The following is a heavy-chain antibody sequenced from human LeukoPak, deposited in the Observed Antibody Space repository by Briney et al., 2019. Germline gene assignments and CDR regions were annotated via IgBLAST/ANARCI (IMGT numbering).Heavy chain of an antibody. CDR1: GFTFSDYY. CDR3: ARDHSDGYEFDY. CDR2: ITSTSSYT. Sequence: GGSLRLSCAASGFTFSDYYMSWIRQAPGKGLEWVSYITSTSSYTNYADSVKGRFTISRDNAKNSLDLQMNSLRAEDTAVYYCARDHSDGYEFDYWGQGTLVTVSS. D-gene: IGHD5-24*01. V-gene: IGHV3-11*06. J-gene: IGHJ4*02.